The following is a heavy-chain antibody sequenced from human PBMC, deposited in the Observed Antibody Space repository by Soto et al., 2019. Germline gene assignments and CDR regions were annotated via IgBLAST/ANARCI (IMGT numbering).Heavy chain of an antibody. CDR2: IYYSGST. V-gene: IGHV4-59*01. CDR3: ARVSGNYYGSGSYYNVVYWFDP. J-gene: IGHJ5*02. CDR1: GGSISSYY. D-gene: IGHD3-10*01. Sequence: PSETLSLTCTVSGGSISSYYWSWIRQPPGKGLEWIGYIYYSGSTNYNPSLKSRVTISVDTSKNQFSLKLSSVTAADTAVYYCARVSGNYYGSGSYYNVVYWFDPWGQGTLVTVSS.